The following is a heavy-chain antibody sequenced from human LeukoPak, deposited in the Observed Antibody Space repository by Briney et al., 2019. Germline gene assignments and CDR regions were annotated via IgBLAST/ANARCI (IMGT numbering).Heavy chain of an antibody. J-gene: IGHJ4*02. CDR1: GGSMNNYY. D-gene: IGHD3-16*01. Sequence: SETLSLTCAVSGGSMNNYYWSWIRQTPGKGLEWIGYIYYSGSTNYNPSLQGRVIISVDTSKNEFSLKMTSVTAADTAVYYCTRGAGWLIDYWGQGILVTVSS. CDR3: TRGAGWLIDY. V-gene: IGHV4-59*01. CDR2: IYYSGST.